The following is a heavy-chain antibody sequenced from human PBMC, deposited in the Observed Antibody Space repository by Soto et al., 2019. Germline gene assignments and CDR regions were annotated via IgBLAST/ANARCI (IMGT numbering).Heavy chain of an antibody. Sequence: QVQLVQSGAEVKKPGASVKVSCKASGYTFTSYYMHWVRQAPGQGLEWMGIINPSGGSTSYAQKXXXXXXXXXXXXXXXXXXXXXXXXXXXTXVYYCARESGAFDYWGQGTLVTVSS. CDR1: GYTFTSYY. V-gene: IGHV1-46*01. CDR2: INPSGGST. D-gene: IGHD3-10*01. J-gene: IGHJ4*02. CDR3: ARESGAFDY.